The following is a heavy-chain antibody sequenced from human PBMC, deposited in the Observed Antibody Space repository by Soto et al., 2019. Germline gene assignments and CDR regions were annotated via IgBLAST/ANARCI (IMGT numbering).Heavy chain of an antibody. V-gene: IGHV3-30-3*01. CDR1: GFTFSSYA. CDR2: ISYDGSNK. D-gene: IGHD6-13*01. Sequence: PGGSLTLSCAASGFTFSSYAMHWVGQAPGKGLEWVAVISYDGSNKYYADSVKGRFTISRDNSKNTLYLQMNSLRAEDTAVYYCARDSPTSWYPGIGWNFQFDYWGQGTLVTVSS. J-gene: IGHJ4*02. CDR3: ARDSPTSWYPGIGWNFQFDY.